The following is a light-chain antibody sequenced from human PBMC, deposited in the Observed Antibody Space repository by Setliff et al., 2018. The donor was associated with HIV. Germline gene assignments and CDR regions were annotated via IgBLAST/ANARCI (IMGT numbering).Light chain of an antibody. CDR2: DVS. CDR1: SSDVGGYNY. V-gene: IGLV2-14*03. CDR3: GSYTSSSTLV. Sequence: QSALAQPASVSGSPGQSITISCTGTSSDVGGYNYVSWYQQYPGKAPKLMIYDVSKRPSGVSNRFSGSKSGNTASLTISGLRAEDEADYYCGSYTSSSTLVFGGGTKVTVL. J-gene: IGLJ2*01.